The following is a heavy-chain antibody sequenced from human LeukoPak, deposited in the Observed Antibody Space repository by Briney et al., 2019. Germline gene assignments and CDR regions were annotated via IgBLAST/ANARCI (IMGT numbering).Heavy chain of an antibody. CDR2: IIPILGIA. D-gene: IGHD3-22*01. J-gene: IGHJ4*02. Sequence: ASVKVSCKASGGTFSSYAISWVRQAPGQGLEWMGRIIPILGIANYAQKFQSRVTITADKSTSTAYMELSSLRSEDTAVYYCARVHQTDYYDSSGYYPPEDYWGQGTLVTVSS. V-gene: IGHV1-69*04. CDR1: GGTFSSYA. CDR3: ARVHQTDYYDSSGYYPPEDY.